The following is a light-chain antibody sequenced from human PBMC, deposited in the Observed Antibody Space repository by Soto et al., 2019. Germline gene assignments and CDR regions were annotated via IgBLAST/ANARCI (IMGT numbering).Light chain of an antibody. CDR3: QQYDNLPFT. CDR2: GAS. CDR1: QSISSSY. J-gene: IGKJ3*01. Sequence: EIVLTQSPGTLSLSPGERATLSCRASQSISSSYLAWYQQKPGQAPRLFIYGASSRATGIPDRFSGSGSGTDFTLTISRLEPEDFAVYYCQQYDNLPFTFGPGTNVDFK. V-gene: IGKV3-20*01.